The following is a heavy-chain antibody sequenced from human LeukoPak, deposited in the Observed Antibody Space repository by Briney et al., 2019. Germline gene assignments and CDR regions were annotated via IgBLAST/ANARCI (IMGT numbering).Heavy chain of an antibody. CDR2: ISWNSGSI. J-gene: IGHJ6*02. D-gene: IGHD6-13*01. Sequence: PGRSLRLSCAASGFTFYDYAMHWVRQAPGEGLEWVSGISWNSGSIGYADSVKGRFTISRDNAKNSLYLQMNCLRAEDTALYYCAKASRPYSSSWYDYYGMDVWGQGTTVTVSS. CDR3: AKASRPYSSSWYDYYGMDV. CDR1: GFTFYDYA. V-gene: IGHV3-9*01.